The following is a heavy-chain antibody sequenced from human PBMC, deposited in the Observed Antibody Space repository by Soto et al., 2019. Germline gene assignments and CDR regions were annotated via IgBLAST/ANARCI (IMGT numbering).Heavy chain of an antibody. CDR3: VGTGTTDDY. D-gene: IGHD1-1*01. Sequence: QVQLQESGPGLVKPSQTLSLTCTVSGASVSSGDYYWSCIRQPPGKGLEWIGYIYSSGVSYYNPSLKGRLTISIDTSKNQFSLKLNSVTVADTAIYYCVGTGTTDDYWGRGTLVTVSS. J-gene: IGHJ4*02. V-gene: IGHV4-30-4*01. CDR2: IYSSGVS. CDR1: GASVSSGDYY.